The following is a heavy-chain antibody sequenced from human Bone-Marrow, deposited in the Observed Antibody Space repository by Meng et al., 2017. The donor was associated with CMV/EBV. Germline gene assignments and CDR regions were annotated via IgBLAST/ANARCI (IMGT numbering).Heavy chain of an antibody. D-gene: IGHD6-6*01. CDR1: GFTFSSYA. J-gene: IGHJ5*02. CDR3: ARVGIAARLGWFAP. CDR2: ISYDGSNK. V-gene: IGHV3-30*04. Sequence: GGSLRLSCAASGFTFSSYAMHWVRQAPGKGLEWVAVISYDGSNKYYADSVKGRFTISRDNSKNTLYLQMNSLRAEDTAVYYCARVGIAARLGWFAPWGQGNRVNVSS.